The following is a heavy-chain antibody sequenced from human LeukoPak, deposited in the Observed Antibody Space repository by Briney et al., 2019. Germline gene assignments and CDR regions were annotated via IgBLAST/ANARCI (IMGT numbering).Heavy chain of an antibody. V-gene: IGHV4-39*07. Sequence: PSETLSLTCTVSGGSISSSSYYWGWIRQPPGKGLEWIGSIYYSGSTYYNPSLKSRVTISVDTSKNQFSLKLSSVTAADTAVYYCAEGGSGYYHSNWFDPWGQGTLVTVSS. CDR3: AEGGSGYYHSNWFDP. J-gene: IGHJ5*02. D-gene: IGHD3-22*01. CDR1: GGSISSSSYY. CDR2: IYYSGST.